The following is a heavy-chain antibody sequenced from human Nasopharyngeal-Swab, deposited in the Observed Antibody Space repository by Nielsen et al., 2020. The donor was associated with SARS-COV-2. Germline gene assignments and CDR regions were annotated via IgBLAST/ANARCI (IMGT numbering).Heavy chain of an antibody. CDR2: IYYSGST. CDR3: ARHFYDWGYCSGGSCYFPPDY. Sequence: SETLSLTCTVSGGSISSSSYYWGWIRQPPGKGLEWIGSIYYSGSTYYNPSLKSRVTISVDTSKNQFSLKLSSVTAADTAVYYCARHFYDWGYCSGGSCYFPPDYWGQGTLVTVSS. CDR1: GGSISSSSYY. J-gene: IGHJ4*02. D-gene: IGHD2-15*01. V-gene: IGHV4-39*01.